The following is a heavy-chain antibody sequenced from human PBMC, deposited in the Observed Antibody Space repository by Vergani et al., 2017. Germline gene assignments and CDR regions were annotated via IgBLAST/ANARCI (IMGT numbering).Heavy chain of an antibody. CDR1: GYSFTSYW. Sequence: EVQLVQSGAEVKKPGESLKISCKGSGYSFTSYWIGWVRQMPGKGLEWMGIIYPGDSDTRYSPSFPGQVTISADKSISTAYLQWSSLKASDTAMYYCARQVQLLYPGGYYYMDVWGKGTTVTVSS. V-gene: IGHV5-51*01. CDR3: ARQVQLLYPGGYYYMDV. CDR2: IYPGDSDT. J-gene: IGHJ6*03. D-gene: IGHD2-2*02.